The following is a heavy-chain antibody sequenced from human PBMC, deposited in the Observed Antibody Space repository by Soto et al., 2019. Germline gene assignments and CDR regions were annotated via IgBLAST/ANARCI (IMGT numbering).Heavy chain of an antibody. CDR2: MKPDGDEK. J-gene: IGHJ4*02. CDR3: VRDFDY. CDR1: GFTFSTYW. Sequence: EVQLVESGGGLVQPGGSLRLSCADSGFTFSTYWISWVRQAPGKGLEWVANMKPDGDEKYYMDSVKGRFTISRDNTKNSLYLQMSSLGAEDTAVYYCVRDFDYWGQGTLVTVSS. V-gene: IGHV3-7*01.